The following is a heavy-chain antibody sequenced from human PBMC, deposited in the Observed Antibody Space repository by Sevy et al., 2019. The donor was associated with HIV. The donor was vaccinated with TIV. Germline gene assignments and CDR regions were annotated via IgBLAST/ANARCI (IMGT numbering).Heavy chain of an antibody. CDR3: ARDSARVIVPTAGFDS. Sequence: GGSLRLSCSASGFNVRSFSMHWVRQAPGKGLEWVAAIWYNGGTEQYADSVKGRFTISREISKNSVNLGINSLRVEDTALYFCARDSARVIVPTAGFDSWGQGVLVTVSS. CDR1: GFNVRSFS. J-gene: IGHJ5*01. D-gene: IGHD1-1*01. V-gene: IGHV3-33*01. CDR2: IWYNGGTE.